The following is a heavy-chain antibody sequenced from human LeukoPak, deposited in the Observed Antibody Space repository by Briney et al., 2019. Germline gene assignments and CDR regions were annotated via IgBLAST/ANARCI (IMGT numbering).Heavy chain of an antibody. Sequence: ASVKVSCKASGYTFTSYGISWVRQAPGQGLEWMGWISAYNGNTNYAQKFQGRVTITADESTSTAYMELSSLRSEDTAVYYCARASESGSYHAPFDYWGQGTLVTVSS. CDR1: GYTFTSYG. V-gene: IGHV1-18*01. CDR2: ISAYNGNT. D-gene: IGHD3-10*01. CDR3: ARASESGSYHAPFDY. J-gene: IGHJ4*02.